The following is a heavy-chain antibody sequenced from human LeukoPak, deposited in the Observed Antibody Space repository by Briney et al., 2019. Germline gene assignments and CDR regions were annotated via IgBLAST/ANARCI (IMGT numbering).Heavy chain of an antibody. Sequence: GGSLRLSCAASGFTFSSLAMSWVRQAPGKGLEWVSAITGSGSNTYYADSVKGRFTISRDNSKNTLYLQMNSMRAEDTAVYYCAKDSYCGGDCYSPDAFDIWGQGTMVTVSS. J-gene: IGHJ3*02. CDR1: GFTFSSLA. V-gene: IGHV3-23*01. CDR3: AKDSYCGGDCYSPDAFDI. D-gene: IGHD2-21*02. CDR2: ITGSGSNT.